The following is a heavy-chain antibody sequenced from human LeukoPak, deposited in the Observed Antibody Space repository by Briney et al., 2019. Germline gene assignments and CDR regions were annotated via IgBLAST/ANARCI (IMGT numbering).Heavy chain of an antibody. Sequence: GGSLRLSCAASGFTFSNFDMHWVRQATGEGLELVSAIGTAGDTYYPASVKGRFTISRENAKNSFYLQMNSLRAEDTAVYYCSRGGAPAGYAYDIWGHGTVVTVSS. V-gene: IGHV3-13*01. CDR2: IGTAGDT. CDR1: GFTFSNFD. D-gene: IGHD6-13*01. CDR3: SRGGAPAGYAYDI. J-gene: IGHJ3*02.